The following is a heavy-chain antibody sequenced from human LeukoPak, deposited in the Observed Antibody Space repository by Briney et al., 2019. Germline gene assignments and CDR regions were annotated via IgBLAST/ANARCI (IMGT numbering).Heavy chain of an antibody. CDR3: AKGYSSSWYYFDY. V-gene: IGHV3-30*18. Sequence: PGGSLRLSCAASGFTFSSYGMHWVRQAPGKGLEWVAVTSYDGSNKYYADSVKGRFTISRDNSKNTLYLQMNSLRAEDTAVYYCAKGYSSSWYYFDYWGQGTLVTVSS. J-gene: IGHJ4*02. D-gene: IGHD6-13*01. CDR2: TSYDGSNK. CDR1: GFTFSSYG.